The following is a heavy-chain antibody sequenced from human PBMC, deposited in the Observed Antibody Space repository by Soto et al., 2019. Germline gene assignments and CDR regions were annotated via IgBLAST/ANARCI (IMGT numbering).Heavy chain of an antibody. J-gene: IGHJ4*02. CDR3: ASTANRSGWYSAGFDY. V-gene: IGHV4-59*01. CDR2: IYYSGST. D-gene: IGHD6-19*01. Sequence: TSETXSLTCTVSGGSIGSYYRSWIRQPPGKGLEWIGYIYYSGSTNYNPSLKSRVTISVDTSKNQFSLKLSSVTAADTAVYYCASTANRSGWYSAGFDYWGQGTLVTVSS. CDR1: GGSIGSYY.